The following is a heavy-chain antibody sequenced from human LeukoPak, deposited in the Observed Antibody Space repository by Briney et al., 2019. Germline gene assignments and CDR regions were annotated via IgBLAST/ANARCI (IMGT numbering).Heavy chain of an antibody. CDR3: VRGDGDLFDY. Sequence: PGGSLRLSWAASGFTFGSYNMNWVRQAPGKGLEWVSFISKTTANIYYGDSVRGRFTISRDNAKNSIHLQMSSLRAEDSAVYYCVRGDGDLFDYWGQGTLVSVSS. D-gene: IGHD4-17*01. CDR2: ISKTTANI. J-gene: IGHJ4*02. V-gene: IGHV3-21*06. CDR1: GFTFGSYN.